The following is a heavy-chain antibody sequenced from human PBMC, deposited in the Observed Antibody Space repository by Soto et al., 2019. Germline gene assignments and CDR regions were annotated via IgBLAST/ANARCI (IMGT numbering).Heavy chain of an antibody. CDR3: AIGVIAAAGTLSYYYYYYMDV. CDR1: SPSFRGYY. D-gene: IGHD6-13*01. V-gene: IGHV4-34*01. CDR2: INHSGST. J-gene: IGHJ6*03. Sequence: PSATLSLTCALNSPSFRGYYRSWIPQPTWLGLEWIGEINHSGSTNYNPSLKSRVTISVDTSKNQFSLKLSSVTAADTAVYYCAIGVIAAAGTLSYYYYYYMDVWGKGTTVS.